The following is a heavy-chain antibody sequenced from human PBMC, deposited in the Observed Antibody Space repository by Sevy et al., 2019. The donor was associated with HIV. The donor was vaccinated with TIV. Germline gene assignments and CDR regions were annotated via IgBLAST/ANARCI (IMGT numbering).Heavy chain of an antibody. V-gene: IGHV1-24*01. J-gene: IGHJ4*02. D-gene: IGHD2-21*02. CDR2: FDPEDGET. CDR1: GYTLTELS. CDR3: ATCRGGDCYYHFDY. Sequence: ALVKVSCKVSGYTLTELSMHWVRQAPGKGLEWMGGFDPEDGETIYAQKFQGRVTMTEDTSTDTAYMELSSLRSEDTAVYYCATCRGGDCYYHFDYWGQGTLVTVSS.